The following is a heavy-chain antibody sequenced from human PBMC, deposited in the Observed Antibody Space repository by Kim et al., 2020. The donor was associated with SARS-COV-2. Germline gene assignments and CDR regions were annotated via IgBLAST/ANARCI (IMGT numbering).Heavy chain of an antibody. CDR1: GFTFSSYA. Sequence: GGSLRLSCAASGFTFSSYAMHWVRQAPGKGLEWVAVISYDGSNKYYADSVKGRFTISRDNSKNTLYLQMNSLRAEDTAVYYCAREHLYYYDSSGYGDAFDIWGQGTMVTVSS. CDR3: AREHLYYYDSSGYGDAFDI. CDR2: ISYDGSNK. V-gene: IGHV3-30*04. J-gene: IGHJ3*02. D-gene: IGHD3-22*01.